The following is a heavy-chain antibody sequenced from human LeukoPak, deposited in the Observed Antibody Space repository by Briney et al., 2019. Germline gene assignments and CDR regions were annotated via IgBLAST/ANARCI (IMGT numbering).Heavy chain of an antibody. D-gene: IGHD6-6*01. CDR1: GGSISSSSYY. J-gene: IGHJ4*02. CDR2: IYYSGST. CDR3: ARHGSAGDGGFLYSSLYFDY. V-gene: IGHV4-39*01. Sequence: SETLSLTCTVSGGSISSSSYYWGWIRQPPGKGLEWIGSIYYSGSTYYNPSLKSRVTISVDTSKNQFSLKLSSVTAADTAVYYCARHGSAGDGGFLYSSLYFDYWGQGTLVTVSS.